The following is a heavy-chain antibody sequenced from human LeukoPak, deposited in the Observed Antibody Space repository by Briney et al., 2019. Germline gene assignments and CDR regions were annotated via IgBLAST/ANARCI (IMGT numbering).Heavy chain of an antibody. D-gene: IGHD3-3*01. J-gene: IGHJ4*02. Sequence: GGSLRLSCAASGFTVSSNYMSWVRQAPGKGLEWVSVIYSGGSTYYADSVKGRFTISRDNSKNTPYLQMNSLRAEDTAVYYCARDSSTWSGSDYWGQGTLVTVSS. CDR3: ARDSSTWSGSDY. CDR1: GFTVSSNY. CDR2: IYSGGST. V-gene: IGHV3-53*01.